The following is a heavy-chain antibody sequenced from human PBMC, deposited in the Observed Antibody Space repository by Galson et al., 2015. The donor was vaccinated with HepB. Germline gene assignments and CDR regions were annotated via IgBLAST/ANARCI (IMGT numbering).Heavy chain of an antibody. CDR2: IRSKAYGGTT. D-gene: IGHD3-3*01. CDR1: GFTFGDYA. Sequence: SLRLSCAASGFTFGDYAMSWFRQAPGKGLEWVGFIRSKAYGGTTEYAASVKGRFTISRDDSKSIAYLQMNSLKTEDTAVYYCTRGGNYDFWSGYYTNFDYWGQGTLVTVSS. J-gene: IGHJ4*02. V-gene: IGHV3-49*03. CDR3: TRGGNYDFWSGYYTNFDY.